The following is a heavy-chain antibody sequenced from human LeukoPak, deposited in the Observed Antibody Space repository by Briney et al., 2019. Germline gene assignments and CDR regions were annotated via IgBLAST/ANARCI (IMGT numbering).Heavy chain of an antibody. CDR2: INTDGSTT. J-gene: IGHJ4*02. Sequence: GGSLRLSCAASGFTFSNYWMHWVRQAPGKGLVWVSRINTDGSTTSYADSVKGRFTISRDNAKNTLFLQMNSLRAEDTAVYYCAVGPIDYWGQGTLVTVSS. CDR1: GFTFSNYW. V-gene: IGHV3-74*01. CDR3: AVGPIDY.